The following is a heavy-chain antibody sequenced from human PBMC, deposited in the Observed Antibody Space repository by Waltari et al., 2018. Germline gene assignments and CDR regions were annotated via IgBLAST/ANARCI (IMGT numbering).Heavy chain of an antibody. CDR1: GFTFSSYS. Sequence: EVQLVESGGGLVKPGGSLRLSCAASGFTFSSYSMTWVRQAPGKGLEWVSSISSSSSYIYYADSVKGRFTISRDNAKNSLYLQMNSLRAEDTAVYYCARDRGYSSSWGLFDYWGQGTLVTVSS. CDR3: ARDRGYSSSWGLFDY. J-gene: IGHJ4*02. V-gene: IGHV3-21*01. D-gene: IGHD6-13*01. CDR2: ISSSSSYI.